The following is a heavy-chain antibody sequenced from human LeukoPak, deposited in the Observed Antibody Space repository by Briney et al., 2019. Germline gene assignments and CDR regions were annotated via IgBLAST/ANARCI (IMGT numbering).Heavy chain of an antibody. J-gene: IGHJ4*02. V-gene: IGHV1-24*01. Sequence: ASVKVSCKVSGYTLTAFSMHWVRQAPGKGLEWMGGFDSENGETIYAQKFQGRVTMAEDTSTDTAYMELSSLRSEDTALYYCAREGGGPYYYGSGSYYSDYWGQGTLVTVSS. CDR1: GYTLTAFS. CDR2: FDSENGET. D-gene: IGHD3-10*01. CDR3: AREGGGPYYYGSGSYYSDY.